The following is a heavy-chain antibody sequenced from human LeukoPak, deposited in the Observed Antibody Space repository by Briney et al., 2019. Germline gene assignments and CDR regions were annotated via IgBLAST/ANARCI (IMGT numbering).Heavy chain of an antibody. CDR3: AREMDGDYSYYYYMDA. CDR2: IRYYGSNK. Sequence: GGSLRLSCAVSGFTFSSYGMHWGRQAPGKGLEWVGFIRYYGSNKYYEDSVKGRFTIFRENSKNTLYLQMNSLRAEEQAVYYCAREMDGDYSYYYYMDAWGKGTTVTVSS. CDR1: GFTFSSYG. D-gene: IGHD4-17*01. V-gene: IGHV3-30*02. J-gene: IGHJ6*03.